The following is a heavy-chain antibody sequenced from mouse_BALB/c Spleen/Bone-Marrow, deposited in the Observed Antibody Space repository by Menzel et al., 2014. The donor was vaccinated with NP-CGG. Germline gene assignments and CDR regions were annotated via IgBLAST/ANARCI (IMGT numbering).Heavy chain of an antibody. CDR2: INPYNDGT. CDR3: ARSPLRADY. D-gene: IGHD1-1*01. V-gene: IGHV1-14*01. Sequence: EVQLQQSGPELVKPGASVKMSCKASGYTFTRYVTYWVKQKPGQGLEWIGYINPYNDGTKYNEKFKGKATLTSDKSSSTAYMELSSLTSEDSAVYYCARSPLRADYWGQGTSVTVSS. CDR1: GYTFTRYV. J-gene: IGHJ4*01.